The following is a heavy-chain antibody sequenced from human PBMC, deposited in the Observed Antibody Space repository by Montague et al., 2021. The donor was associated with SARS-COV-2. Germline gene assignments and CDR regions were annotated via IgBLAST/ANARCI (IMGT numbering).Heavy chain of an antibody. V-gene: IGHV3-21*01. J-gene: IGHJ6*02. CDR3: AREPGSVDGMDV. Sequence: SLRLSCAASEFTFSDYSMNWVRQAPEKGLEWVSSINTGSSYIYYADSVKGRFTISRDNARNTLYLQMNSLRAEDTAVYYCAREPGSVDGMDVWGQGTTITVSS. CDR1: EFTFSDYS. D-gene: IGHD4-23*01. CDR2: INTGSSYI.